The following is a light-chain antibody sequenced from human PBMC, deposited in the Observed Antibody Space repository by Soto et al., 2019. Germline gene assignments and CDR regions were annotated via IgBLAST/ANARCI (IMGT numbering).Light chain of an antibody. CDR1: QSISRY. CDR2: VAS. V-gene: IGKV1-39*01. CDR3: LQTYNIPWT. J-gene: IGKJ1*01. Sequence: DIQMTQSPSSLSASVGDRVTITCRASQSISRYLSWYQQKPGKAPKLLIHVASSLQSGVPSRFSGSGSGTDFTLTISSLRPEDFATYYCLQTYNIPWTFGQGTRVEIK.